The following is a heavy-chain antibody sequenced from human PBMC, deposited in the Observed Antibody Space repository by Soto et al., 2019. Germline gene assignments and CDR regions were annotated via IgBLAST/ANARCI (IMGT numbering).Heavy chain of an antibody. D-gene: IGHD3-3*01. V-gene: IGHV3-23*01. Sequence: PGGSLRLSCAASGFTFSSYAMSWVRQAPGKGLEWVSAISGSGGSTYYADSVKGRFIISRDNSKNTLYLKMNSLRAEDTEVYYCAKDEAFEWGHMDVWGQGTTVTVSP. CDR1: GFTFSSYA. CDR2: ISGSGGST. J-gene: IGHJ6*01. CDR3: AKDEAFEWGHMDV.